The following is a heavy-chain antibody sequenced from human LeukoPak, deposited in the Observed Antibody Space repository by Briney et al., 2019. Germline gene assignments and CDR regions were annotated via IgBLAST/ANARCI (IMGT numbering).Heavy chain of an antibody. CDR3: ARGGLLEWLQEAAFDI. V-gene: IGHV1-69*13. J-gene: IGHJ3*02. CDR2: IIPIFGTA. Sequence: SVKVSCKASGGTFSSYAISWVRQAPGQGLEWMGGIIPIFGTANYAQKFQGRVTITADESTSTAYMELSSLRSEDTAVYYCARGGLLEWLQEAAFDIWGQGTMVTVS. CDR1: GGTFSSYA. D-gene: IGHD3-3*01.